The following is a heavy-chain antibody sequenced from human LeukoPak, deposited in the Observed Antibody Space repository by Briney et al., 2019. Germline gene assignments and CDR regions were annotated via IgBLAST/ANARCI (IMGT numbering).Heavy chain of an antibody. CDR1: GGSISSYY. D-gene: IGHD6-6*01. J-gene: IGHJ3*02. CDR2: IYYSGST. Sequence: SETLSLTCTVSGGSISSYYWSWIRQPPGKGLEWIGYIYYSGSTNYNPSLKSRVTISVDTSKNQFSLKLSSVTAADTAVYYCARVLVPFRLEGLAFDIWGQGTMVTVSS. CDR3: ARVLVPFRLEGLAFDI. V-gene: IGHV4-59*01.